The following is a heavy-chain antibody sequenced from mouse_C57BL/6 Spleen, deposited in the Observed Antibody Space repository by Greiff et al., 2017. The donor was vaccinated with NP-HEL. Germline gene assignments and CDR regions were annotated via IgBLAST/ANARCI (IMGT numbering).Heavy chain of an antibody. CDR1: GYTFTDYE. Sequence: VQLQQSGAELVRPGASVTLSCKASGYTFTDYEMHWVKQTPVHGLEWIGAIDPETGGTAYNQKFKGKAILTADKSSSTAYMELRSLTSEDSAVYYCTRFGYDGYMGGYFDYWGQGTTLTVSS. CDR2: IDPETGGT. J-gene: IGHJ2*01. D-gene: IGHD2-3*01. CDR3: TRFGYDGYMGGYFDY. V-gene: IGHV1-15*01.